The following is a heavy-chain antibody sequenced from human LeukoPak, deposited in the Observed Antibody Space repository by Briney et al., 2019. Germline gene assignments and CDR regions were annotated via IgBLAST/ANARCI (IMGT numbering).Heavy chain of an antibody. CDR2: IYYSGST. D-gene: IGHD6-13*01. V-gene: IGHV4-39*01. J-gene: IGHJ4*02. Sequence: SETLSLTCTVSGGSISSSSYYWGWIRQPPGKGLEWIGSIYYSGSTYYNPSLKSRVTISVDTSKNQFSLKLSSVTAADTAVYYCARPVSSSWYYFDYWGQGTLVTVSS. CDR1: GGSISSSSYY. CDR3: ARPVSSSWYYFDY.